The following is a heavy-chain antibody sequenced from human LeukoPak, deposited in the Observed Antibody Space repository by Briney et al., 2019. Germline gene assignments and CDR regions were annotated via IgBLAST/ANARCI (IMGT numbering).Heavy chain of an antibody. J-gene: IGHJ4*02. V-gene: IGHV3-7*01. Sequence: GGSLRLSCAASGFTFSSYWRSWVRQAPGKGLEWVANIKQDGSEKYYVDSVKGRFTISRDNAKNSLYLQMNSLRAEDTAVYYCARLGELLVYFDYWGQGTLVTVSS. CDR2: IKQDGSEK. CDR1: GFTFSSYW. CDR3: ARLGELLVYFDY. D-gene: IGHD1-26*01.